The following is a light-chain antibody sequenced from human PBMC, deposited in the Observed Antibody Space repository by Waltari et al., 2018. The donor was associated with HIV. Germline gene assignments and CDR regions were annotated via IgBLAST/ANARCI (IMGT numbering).Light chain of an antibody. J-gene: IGLJ2*01. CDR2: GVN. CDR1: SSDFDLHNF. CDR3: TTYTATDSLL. Sequence: SALTQPASVSGSPGQSVTISCTGTSSDFDLHNFLSWYQQHPGRAPQLIFFGVNYRPSGISSRVSASTSGDMASLTISGLQSGDEADYYCTTYTATDSLLIGSGTKLTVL. V-gene: IGLV2-14*01.